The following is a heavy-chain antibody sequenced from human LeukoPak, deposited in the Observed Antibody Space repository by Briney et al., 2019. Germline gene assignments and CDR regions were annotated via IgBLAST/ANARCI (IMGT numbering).Heavy chain of an antibody. V-gene: IGHV3-7*04. CDR2: IKQDGSEK. CDR1: GFTFSSYW. D-gene: IGHD3-22*01. J-gene: IGHJ5*02. Sequence: GGSLRLSCAASGFTFSSYWMSWVRQAPGKGLEWVANIKQDGSEKYYVDSVKGRFTISRDNAKNSLHLQMNSLRAEDTAVYYCARVQNYYDSSGYYHWGQGTLVTVSS. CDR3: ARVQNYYDSSGYYH.